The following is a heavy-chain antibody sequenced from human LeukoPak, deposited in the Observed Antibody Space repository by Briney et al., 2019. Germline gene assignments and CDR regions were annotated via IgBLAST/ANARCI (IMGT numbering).Heavy chain of an antibody. CDR2: INHSGST. J-gene: IGHJ6*02. V-gene: IGHV4-34*01. D-gene: IGHD5-12*01. Sequence: SETLSLTCAVYGGSFSGYYWSWIRQPPGKGLEWIGEINHSGSTNYNPSLKSRVTISVDTSKNQFSLKLSSVTAADTAVYYCGRSGYDYGYYGMDVWGQGTTVTVSS. CDR1: GGSFSGYY. CDR3: GRSGYDYGYYGMDV.